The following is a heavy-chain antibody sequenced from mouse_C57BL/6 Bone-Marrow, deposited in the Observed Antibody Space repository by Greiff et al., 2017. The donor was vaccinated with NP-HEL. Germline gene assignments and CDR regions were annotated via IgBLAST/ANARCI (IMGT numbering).Heavy chain of an antibody. J-gene: IGHJ4*01. CDR2: IDPSDSYT. D-gene: IGHD2-2*01. CDR3: AREGGGYYYAMDY. Sequence: VQLQQPGAELVKPGASVKLSCKASGYTFTSYWMQWVKQRPGQGLEWIGEIDPSDSYTNYNQKFKGKATLTVDTSSSTAYMQLSSLTSEDSAVYYCAREGGGYYYAMDYWGQGTSVTVSS. V-gene: IGHV1-50*01. CDR1: GYTFTSYW.